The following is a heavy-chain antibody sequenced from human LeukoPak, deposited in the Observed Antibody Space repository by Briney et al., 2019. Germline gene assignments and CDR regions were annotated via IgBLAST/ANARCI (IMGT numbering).Heavy chain of an antibody. CDR3: ARDRVDYGGNSGGFDP. D-gene: IGHD4-23*01. V-gene: IGHV4-34*01. Sequence: SETLSLTCSVYSGSFSGYYWSWIRQPPGKGLEWIGEINHSVGTNYNPSLKSRVTISVDTFKNQFSLKLSSVTAADTAVYYCARDRVDYGGNSGGFDPWGQGTLVTVSS. CDR1: SGSFSGYY. J-gene: IGHJ5*02. CDR2: INHSVGT.